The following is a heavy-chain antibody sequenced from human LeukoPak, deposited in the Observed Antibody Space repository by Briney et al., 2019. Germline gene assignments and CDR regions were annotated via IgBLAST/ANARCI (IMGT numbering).Heavy chain of an antibody. Sequence: GGSLRLSCAGSGFTFSSHSMTWVRQAPGKGLEWISYISGSSSTIHYADSVRGRFTISIDNDKNSLYLQMNSLRAEDTAVYFCARVEIGFWSGFKMDVWGKGTTVTVSS. CDR1: GFTFSSHS. D-gene: IGHD3-3*01. CDR3: ARVEIGFWSGFKMDV. CDR2: ISGSSSTI. J-gene: IGHJ6*04. V-gene: IGHV3-48*01.